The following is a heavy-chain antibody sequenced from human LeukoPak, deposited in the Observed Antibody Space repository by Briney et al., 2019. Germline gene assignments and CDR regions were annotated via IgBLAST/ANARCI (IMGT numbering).Heavy chain of an antibody. D-gene: IGHD3-10*01. CDR2: IDTAGVT. CDR3: ARGGYFGSGPMDV. CDR1: GFTFSSYD. Sequence: PGGSLRLSCAGSGFTFSSYDMHWVRQAAVKGLEWVAGIDTAGVTYYPGSVRGRFTISRENGRNSFFLQMNSLRAGDTAVYYCARGGYFGSGPMDVWGQGTTVTVSS. J-gene: IGHJ6*02. V-gene: IGHV3-13*01.